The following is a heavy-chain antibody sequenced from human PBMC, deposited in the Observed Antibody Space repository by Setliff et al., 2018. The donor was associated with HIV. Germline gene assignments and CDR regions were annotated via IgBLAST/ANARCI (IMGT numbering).Heavy chain of an antibody. CDR3: AREGITGTTLHPY. CDR2: ITGSSDTI. D-gene: IGHD1-7*01. V-gene: IGHV3-48*03. J-gene: IGHJ4*02. CDR1: GFTFSNYE. Sequence: GGSLRLSCAASGFTFSNYEMDWFRQAPGKGLEWVSYITGSSDTIYYADSVKGRFIISRDNAKNSLYLQMNTLRAEDTAVYYCAREGITGTTLHPYWGQGTLVTVSS.